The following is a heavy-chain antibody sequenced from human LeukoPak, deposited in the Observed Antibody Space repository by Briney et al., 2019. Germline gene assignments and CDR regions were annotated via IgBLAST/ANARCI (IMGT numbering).Heavy chain of an antibody. D-gene: IGHD3-3*01. CDR3: ATAPTYYDFWSGGAHWFDP. CDR2: FDPEDGET. V-gene: IGHV1-24*01. J-gene: IGHJ5*02. Sequence: ASVKVSCKVSGYTLTELSMHWVRPAPGKGLEWMGGFDPEDGETIYAQKFQGRVTMTEDTSTDTAYMELSSLRSEDTAVYYCATAPTYYDFWSGGAHWFDPWGQGTLVTVSS. CDR1: GYTLTELS.